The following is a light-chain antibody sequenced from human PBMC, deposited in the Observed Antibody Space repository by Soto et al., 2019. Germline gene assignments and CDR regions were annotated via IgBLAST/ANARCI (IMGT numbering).Light chain of an antibody. CDR3: CSYADTSVV. Sequence: QSALTQPHSVSGSPGQSVTISCTGTSSDVGGYDFVSWYQQHPGNAPKVIIHDVSKRPSGVPDRFSGSKSGNTASLTISVLQAEDEADYYCCSYADTSVVFGGGTKLTVL. V-gene: IGLV2-11*01. CDR1: SSDVGGYDF. CDR2: DVS. J-gene: IGLJ2*01.